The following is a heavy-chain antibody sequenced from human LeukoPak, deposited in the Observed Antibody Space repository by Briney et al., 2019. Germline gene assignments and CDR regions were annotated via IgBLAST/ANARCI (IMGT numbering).Heavy chain of an antibody. Sequence: GGSLRLSCAVSGFTFSSYSMSWVRQAPGKGLEWVASISSSGTYKYYADSVKGRFTISRDNAKNSLYLQMNSLRAEDTAVYYCAKGKDSVAGATNDYWGQGTLVAVSS. CDR2: ISSSGTYK. CDR3: AKGKDSVAGATNDY. V-gene: IGHV3-21*01. D-gene: IGHD6-19*01. J-gene: IGHJ4*02. CDR1: GFTFSSYS.